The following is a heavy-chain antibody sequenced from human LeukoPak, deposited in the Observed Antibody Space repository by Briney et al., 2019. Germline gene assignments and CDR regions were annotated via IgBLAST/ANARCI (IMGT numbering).Heavy chain of an antibody. J-gene: IGHJ4*02. V-gene: IGHV1-69*13. D-gene: IGHD2-15*01. Sequence: VASVKVSCKASGGTFSSYAISWVRQAPGQGLEWMGGIIPTFGTANYAQKFQGRVTITADESTSTAYMELSSLRSEDTAVYYCAREACSGGSCYYIFDYWGQGALVTVSS. CDR2: IIPTFGTA. CDR1: GGTFSSYA. CDR3: AREACSGGSCYYIFDY.